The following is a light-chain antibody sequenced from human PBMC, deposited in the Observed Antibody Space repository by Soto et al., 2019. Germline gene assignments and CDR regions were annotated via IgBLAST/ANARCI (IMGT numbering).Light chain of an antibody. V-gene: IGKV1-5*03. CDR2: KAS. J-gene: IGKJ2*01. CDR3: QQYNSYPYT. CDR1: QSISSW. Sequence: DIQIIQSPSTLSASVGDRVTITCRASQSISSWLAWYQQKPGKAPKLLIYKASSLESGVPSRFSGSGSGTEFTLTISSMQPDDFANYYCQQYNSYPYTLGQGTKVDIK.